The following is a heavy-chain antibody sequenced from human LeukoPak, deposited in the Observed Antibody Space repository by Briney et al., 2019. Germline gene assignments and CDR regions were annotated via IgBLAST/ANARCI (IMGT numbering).Heavy chain of an antibody. CDR3: ARSTVTTSCYYMDV. J-gene: IGHJ6*03. V-gene: IGHV1-2*02. Sequence: ASVKVSCKTSGYTFTGYYVHWVRQAPGQGLEWVGCINPKSGATNYAQRFQGRVAMTRDTSITTAYMEMSSLRSEDTAVYYCARSTVTTSCYYMDVWGKGTTVTVSS. D-gene: IGHD4-17*01. CDR1: GYTFTGYY. CDR2: INPKSGAT.